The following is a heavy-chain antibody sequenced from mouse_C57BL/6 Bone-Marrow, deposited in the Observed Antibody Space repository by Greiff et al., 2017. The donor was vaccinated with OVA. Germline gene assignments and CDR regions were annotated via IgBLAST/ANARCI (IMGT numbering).Heavy chain of an antibody. CDR2: IDPSDSYT. D-gene: IGHD2-4*01. V-gene: IGHV1-50*01. CDR3: ARSRDYDEGPWFAY. J-gene: IGHJ3*01. CDR1: GYTFTSYW. Sequence: VQLQQPGAELVKPGASVKLSCKASGYTFTSYWMQWVKQRPGQGLERIGEIDPSDSYTNYNQKFKGKATLTVDTSSSTAYMQLSSLTSEDSAVYYCARSRDYDEGPWFAYWGQGTLVTVSA.